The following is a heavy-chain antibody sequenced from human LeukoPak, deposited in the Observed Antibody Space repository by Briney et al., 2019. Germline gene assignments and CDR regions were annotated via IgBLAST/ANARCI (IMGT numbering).Heavy chain of an antibody. CDR1: GGSFSGYY. Sequence: PSETLSLTCAVYGGSFSGYYWSWIRQPPGKGLEWIGEINHSGSTNYNPSLKSRVTISVDTSKNQFSLKLKSVTAADTAVYYCARGKVVAGTPGQNSWDYWGQGTLVTVSS. D-gene: IGHD6-19*01. V-gene: IGHV4-34*01. J-gene: IGHJ4*02. CDR3: ARGKVVAGTPGQNSWDY. CDR2: INHSGST.